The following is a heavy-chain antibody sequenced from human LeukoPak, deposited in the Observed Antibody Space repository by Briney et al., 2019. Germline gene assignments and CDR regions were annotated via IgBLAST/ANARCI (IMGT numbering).Heavy chain of an antibody. CDR1: GYTVTDYF. CDR3: ARGRPRSAENTSVWSGGPKTVYRYYGMDV. D-gene: IGHD6-19*01. J-gene: IGHJ6*02. Sequence: ASVNPPCTASGYTVTDYFIHWVRQSAGQRREGMGWINPVSGDTNYATKFQGRVTMTRDTSIRTAYMEMSSLRSDDTAVYYCARGRPRSAENTSVWSGGPKTVYRYYGMDVWGQGTTVTVSS. CDR2: INPVSGDT. V-gene: IGHV1-2*02.